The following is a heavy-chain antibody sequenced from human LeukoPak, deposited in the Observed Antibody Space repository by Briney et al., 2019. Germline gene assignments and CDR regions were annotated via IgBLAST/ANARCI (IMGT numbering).Heavy chain of an antibody. CDR1: GFTFGDYA. CDR2: IRSKAYGGTT. D-gene: IGHD2-2*02. V-gene: IGHV3-49*04. Sequence: PGRSLRLSCTASGFTFGDYAMSWVRQAPGKGLEWVGFIRSKAYGGTTEYAASVKGRFTISRDGSKSIAYLQMNSLKTEDTAVYYCTRGDCSSTSCYTFDYWGQGTLVTVSS. J-gene: IGHJ4*02. CDR3: TRGDCSSTSCYTFDY.